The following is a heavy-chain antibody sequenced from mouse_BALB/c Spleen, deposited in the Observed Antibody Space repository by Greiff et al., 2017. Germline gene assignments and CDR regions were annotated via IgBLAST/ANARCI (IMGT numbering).Heavy chain of an antibody. CDR1: GYSFTSYW. J-gene: IGHJ3*01. CDR3: TRSYLRDPFAY. D-gene: IGHD5-1*01. Sequence: VQLQQSGTVLARPGASVKMSCKASGYSFTSYWMHWVKQRPGQGLEWIGAIYPGNSDTSYNQKFKGKAKLTAVTSASTAYMELSSLTNEDSAVYYCTRSYLRDPFAYWGQGTLVTVSA. V-gene: IGHV1-5*01. CDR2: IYPGNSDT.